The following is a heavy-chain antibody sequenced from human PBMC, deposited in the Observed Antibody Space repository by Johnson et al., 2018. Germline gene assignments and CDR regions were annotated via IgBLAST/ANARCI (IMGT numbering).Heavy chain of an antibody. CDR1: GYTFTSYD. CDR2: MNPNRGNT. D-gene: IGHD1-1*01. CDR3: AKGETGADDYDMDV. V-gene: IGHV1-8*01. J-gene: IGHJ6*03. Sequence: QVQLVQSGAAVTKPGASVKVSCKASGYTFTSYDINWVRQATGQGLEWMGWMNPNRGNTGYAQKFQGRVTITRNTSISTAHMELSSLRPEDTAVEYWAKGETGADDYDMDVWGKGTTVTVS.